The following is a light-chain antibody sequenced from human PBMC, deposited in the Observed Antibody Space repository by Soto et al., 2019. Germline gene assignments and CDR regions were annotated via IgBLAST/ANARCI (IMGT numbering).Light chain of an antibody. Sequence: DIQMTQSPSSLSASVGDRVTITCRASQSISRYLNWYQHKPGEAPRLLMYGASSLQSGVPSRFSGSGSGKDFNLTISSLQPEDFAIYYCQQSYSTLRTFGQGTKVEIK. CDR1: QSISRY. J-gene: IGKJ1*01. V-gene: IGKV1-39*01. CDR2: GAS. CDR3: QQSYSTLRT.